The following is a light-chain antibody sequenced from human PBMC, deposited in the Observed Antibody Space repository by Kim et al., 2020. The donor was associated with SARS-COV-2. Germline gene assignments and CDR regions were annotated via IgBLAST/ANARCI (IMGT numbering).Light chain of an antibody. CDR2: DVS. V-gene: IGLV2-14*03. Sequence: QSALTQPASVSGSPGQSITISCTGTSSDVGGYNYVSWYQQHPGKAPKLMIYDVSNRPSGVSNRFSGSKSGTTASLTISGLQAEDEADYYCSSYTISSTLYVFGTGTKVTVL. J-gene: IGLJ1*01. CDR3: SSYTISSTLYV. CDR1: SSDVGGYNY.